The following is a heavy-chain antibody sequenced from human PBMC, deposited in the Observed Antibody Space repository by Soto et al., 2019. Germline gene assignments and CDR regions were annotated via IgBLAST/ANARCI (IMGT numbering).Heavy chain of an antibody. CDR3: ARDRGKDYDFWSGYPYGMDV. J-gene: IGHJ6*02. CDR1: GYTFTSYG. D-gene: IGHD3-3*01. V-gene: IGHV1-18*01. Sequence: QVQLVQSGAEVKKPGASVKVSCKASGYTFTSYGISWVRQAPGQGLEWMGWISAYNGNTNYAQKLQGRVTMTTDTSTSTAYRKLGSLRSDDTAVYYCARDRGKDYDFWSGYPYGMDVWGQGTTVTVSS. CDR2: ISAYNGNT.